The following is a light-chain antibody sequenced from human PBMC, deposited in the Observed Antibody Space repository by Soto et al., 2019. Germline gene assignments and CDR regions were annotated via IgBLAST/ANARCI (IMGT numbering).Light chain of an antibody. CDR2: EVS. J-gene: IGLJ3*02. CDR3: TSFTSSSTWV. CDR1: SSDVGGYNY. Sequence: QSALTQPASVSGSPGQSITISCTGTSSDVGGYNYVSWFQQHPGKAPKLKIYEVSNRPSGVFNRFSGSKSGYTASLTISELQAEDEADYYCTSFTSSSTWVVGGGTKLTVL. V-gene: IGLV2-14*03.